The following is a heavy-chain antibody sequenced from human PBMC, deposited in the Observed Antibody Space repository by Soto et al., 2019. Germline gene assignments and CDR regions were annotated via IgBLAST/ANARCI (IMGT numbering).Heavy chain of an antibody. D-gene: IGHD6-19*01. V-gene: IGHV3-7*01. J-gene: IGHJ4*02. CDR1: GFTFSRFW. CDR2: IKQDGSEK. CDR3: ARTGRVAVAGESDS. Sequence: EVQLVESGGGLVQPGGSLRLSCEASGFTFSRFWMTWVRQAPGKGLEWVANIKQDGSEKYYVDSVKGRFTISRDNAKNSLHLQMNSLRAEDTAVYYCARTGRVAVAGESDSWVQGILVTVSS.